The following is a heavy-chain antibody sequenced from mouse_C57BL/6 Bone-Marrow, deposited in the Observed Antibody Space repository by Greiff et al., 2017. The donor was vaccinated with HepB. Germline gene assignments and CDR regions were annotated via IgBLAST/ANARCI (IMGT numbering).Heavy chain of an antibody. CDR1: GYTFTDYY. CDR3: TYDYDPWFAY. J-gene: IGHJ3*01. D-gene: IGHD2-4*01. Sequence: VKLMDSGAELVKPGASVKISCKASGYTFTDYYINWVKQRPGQGLEWIGKIGPGSGSTYYNEKFKGKATLTADKSSSTAYMQLSSLTSEDSAVYFCTYDYDPWFAYWGQGTLVTVSA. CDR2: IGPGSGST. V-gene: IGHV1-77*01.